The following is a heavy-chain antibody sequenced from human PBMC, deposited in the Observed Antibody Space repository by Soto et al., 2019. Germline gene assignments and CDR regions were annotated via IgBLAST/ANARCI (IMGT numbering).Heavy chain of an antibody. J-gene: IGHJ4*02. V-gene: IGHV3-23*01. CDR3: AKDHRSSGSGSYSEFDY. D-gene: IGHD3-10*01. Sequence: GGSLRLSCAASGFTFSSYAMSWVRQAPGKGLEWVSAISGSGVNTYYADSVKGRFTISRDSSKNTLYLQMNSLRAEDTAVYYCAKDHRSSGSGSYSEFDYWGQGTLVTVSS. CDR2: ISGSGVNT. CDR1: GFTFSSYA.